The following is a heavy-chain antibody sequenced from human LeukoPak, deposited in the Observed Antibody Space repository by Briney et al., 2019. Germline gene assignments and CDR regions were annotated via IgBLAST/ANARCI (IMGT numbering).Heavy chain of an antibody. CDR1: GFTFSDYY. D-gene: IGHD6-13*01. CDR3: AREVAAAAKLDY. Sequence: GGSLRLSCAASGFTFSDYYMNWIRQAPGKGLEWISFISTSGNTIYYADSVKGRFTLSRDSAKNSLYLQMNSLRADDTAMHYCAREVAAAAKLDYWGQGTLVTVSS. V-gene: IGHV3-11*01. J-gene: IGHJ4*02. CDR2: ISTSGNTI.